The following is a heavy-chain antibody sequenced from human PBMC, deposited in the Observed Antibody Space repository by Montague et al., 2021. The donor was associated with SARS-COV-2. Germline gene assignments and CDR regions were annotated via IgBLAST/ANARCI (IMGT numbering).Heavy chain of an antibody. CDR2: INHSEST. D-gene: IGHD6-6*01. V-gene: IGHV4-34*01. J-gene: IGHJ4*01. CDR3: ARGLRIASRRSEGNFDV. Sequence: SETLSLTCAVYGGSFSGYYWSWIRQPPGKGLEWIGEINHSESTNYNPSLKSRVTISVDTSKNQFSLKLSSVTAADTAVYYCARGLRIASRRSEGNFDVWGQGTLVTVSS. CDR1: GGSFSGYY.